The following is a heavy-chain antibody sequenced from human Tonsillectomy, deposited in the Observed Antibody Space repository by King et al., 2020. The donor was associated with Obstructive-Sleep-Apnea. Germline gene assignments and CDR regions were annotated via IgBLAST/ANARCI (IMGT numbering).Heavy chain of an antibody. J-gene: IGHJ4*02. CDR1: GFTFEDYA. CDR3: AKDLRSGWYSRLDC. V-gene: IGHV3-9*01. Sequence: VQLVESGGGLVQPGRSLRLYCAASGFTFEDYAMHWVRHAPGKGLDWVSCISLNRCSIGYADSVKVRFTLFSDNAKNSLYLQMNILRAEDPALYYCAKDLRSGWYSRLDCWGQGTLVTVSS. CDR2: ISLNRCSI. D-gene: IGHD6-19*01.